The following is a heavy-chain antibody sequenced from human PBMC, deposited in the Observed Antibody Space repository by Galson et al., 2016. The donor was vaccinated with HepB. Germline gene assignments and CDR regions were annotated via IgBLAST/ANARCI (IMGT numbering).Heavy chain of an antibody. Sequence: SLRLSCAASGFIFSSYSMHWVRQVPGKGLEWVAVISYDGSSKYYADSVKGRFTISRDNSKNTLFLQMNSLRADDTAVYYCAKEGGQGMVPKYFQLWGQGTLVTVSS. CDR3: AKEGGQGMVPKYFQL. CDR1: GFIFSSYS. V-gene: IGHV3-30*18. D-gene: IGHD6-19*01. CDR2: ISYDGSSK. J-gene: IGHJ1*01.